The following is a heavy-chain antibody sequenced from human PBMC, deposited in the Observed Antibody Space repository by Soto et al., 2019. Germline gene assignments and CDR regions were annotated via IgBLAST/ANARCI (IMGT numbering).Heavy chain of an antibody. V-gene: IGHV4-59*08. CDR2: LYYSGST. D-gene: IGHD6-13*01. CDR1: GGSVNSYS. J-gene: IGHJ4*02. CDR3: ARQDSSSWYVDY. Sequence: SETLSLTCTVSGGSVNSYSWSWIRQPPGKGLEWIGYLYYSGSTYYNPSLKSRVTISVDTSKNQFSLKLSSVTAADTAVYYCARQDSSSWYVDYWGQGTLVTVSS.